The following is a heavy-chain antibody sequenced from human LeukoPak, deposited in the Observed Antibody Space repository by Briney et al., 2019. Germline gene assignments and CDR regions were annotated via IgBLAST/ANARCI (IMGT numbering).Heavy chain of an antibody. D-gene: IGHD3-9*01. V-gene: IGHV3-7*04. CDR2: IKQDGSEK. J-gene: IGHJ4*02. Sequence: PGGSLRLSCAASGFTFSSYGMSWVRQAPGKGLEWVANIKQDGSEKYYVDSVKGRFTISRDNAKNSLYLQMNSLRAEDTAVYYCARDFDWLFDYWGQGTLVTVSS. CDR1: GFTFSSYG. CDR3: ARDFDWLFDY.